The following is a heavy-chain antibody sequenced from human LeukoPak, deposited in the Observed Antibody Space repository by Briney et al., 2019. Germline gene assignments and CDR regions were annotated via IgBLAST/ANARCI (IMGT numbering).Heavy chain of an antibody. D-gene: IGHD3-16*01. CDR3: ARVPGGPARDLNY. Sequence: ASVKLSCTASGYTFTDYYTHWVRQAPGQGLERMGWVNPNNGGTNYAQKFQGRVTMTTDTSISTAYMELSSLTSDDTAVYYCARVPGGPARDLNYWGEGSLVTVSS. J-gene: IGHJ4*02. V-gene: IGHV1-2*02. CDR1: GYTFTDYY. CDR2: VNPNNGGT.